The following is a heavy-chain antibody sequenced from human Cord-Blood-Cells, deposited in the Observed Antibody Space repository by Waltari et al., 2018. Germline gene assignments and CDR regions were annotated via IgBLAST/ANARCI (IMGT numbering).Heavy chain of an antibody. J-gene: IGHJ3*02. CDR3: ARDPHNLDAFDI. D-gene: IGHD1-1*01. Sequence: EVQLVESGGGLVKPGGSLRLSCAASGFTFSSYSMNWVRQAPGKGLEWVSSSSSSSSYIYYADSVKGRFTISRDNAKNSLYLQMNSLRAEDTAVYYCARDPHNLDAFDIWGQGTMVTVSS. CDR2: SSSSSSYI. CDR1: GFTFSSYS. V-gene: IGHV3-21*01.